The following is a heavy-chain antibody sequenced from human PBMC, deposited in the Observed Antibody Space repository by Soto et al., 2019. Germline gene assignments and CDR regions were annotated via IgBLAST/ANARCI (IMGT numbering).Heavy chain of an antibody. CDR3: ARDQRGCSSTSCYFSYYYYYGMDV. D-gene: IGHD2-2*01. J-gene: IGHJ6*02. CDR2: IYYSGST. CDR1: GGSISSYY. V-gene: IGHV4-59*01. Sequence: SETLSLTCTVSGGSISSYYWSWIRQPPGKGLEWIGYIYYSGSTNYNPSLKSRVTISVDTSKNQFSLKLSSVTAADTAVYYCARDQRGCSSTSCYFSYYYYYGMDVWGQGTTVTVSS.